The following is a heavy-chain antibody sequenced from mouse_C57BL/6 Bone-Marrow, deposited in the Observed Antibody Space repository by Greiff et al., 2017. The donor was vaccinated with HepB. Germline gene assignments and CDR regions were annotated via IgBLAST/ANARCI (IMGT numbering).Heavy chain of an antibody. CDR2: IWSGGST. CDR1: GFSLTSYG. V-gene: IGHV2-2*01. J-gene: IGHJ2*01. CDR3: ARRGDDYHYFDY. D-gene: IGHD2-4*01. Sequence: QVHVKQSGPGLVQPSQSLSITCTVSGFSLTSYGVHWVRQSPGKGLEWLGVIWSGGSTDYNAAFISRLSISKDNSKSQVFFKMNSLQADDTAIYYCARRGDDYHYFDYGGQGTTLTVSS.